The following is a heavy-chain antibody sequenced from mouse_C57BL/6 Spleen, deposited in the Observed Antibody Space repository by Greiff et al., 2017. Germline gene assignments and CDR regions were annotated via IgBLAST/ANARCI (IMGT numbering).Heavy chain of an antibody. CDR2: IYPGSGST. CDR3: ARRGGLRQYFDV. J-gene: IGHJ1*03. CDR1: GYTFTSYW. Sequence: QVQLQQPGAELVKPGASVKMSCKASGYTFTSYWITWVKQRPGQGLERIGDIYPGSGSTNYNEKFKSKATLTVDTSSSTAYMQLSSLTSEDSAVYYCARRGGLRQYFDVWGTGTTVTVSS. V-gene: IGHV1-55*01. D-gene: IGHD2-4*01.